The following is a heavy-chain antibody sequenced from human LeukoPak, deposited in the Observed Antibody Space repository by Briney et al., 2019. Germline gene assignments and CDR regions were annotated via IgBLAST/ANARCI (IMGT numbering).Heavy chain of an antibody. Sequence: PSETLSLTCTVSGGSISSYYWSWIRQPPGKGLEWIGYIYYSGSTNYNPSLKSRATISVDTSKNQFSLKLSSVTAADTAVYYCASGYCSSTSCFDYWGQGTLVTVSS. CDR1: GGSISSYY. V-gene: IGHV4-59*01. CDR2: IYYSGST. D-gene: IGHD2-2*03. J-gene: IGHJ4*02. CDR3: ASGYCSSTSCFDY.